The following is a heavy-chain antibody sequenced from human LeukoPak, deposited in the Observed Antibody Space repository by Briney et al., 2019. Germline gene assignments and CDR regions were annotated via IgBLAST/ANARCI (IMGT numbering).Heavy chain of an antibody. CDR1: GYSFTNYW. CDR2: IYPGDSDT. CDR3: ARPLLDSGDHGDF. D-gene: IGHD4-17*01. J-gene: IGHJ4*02. V-gene: IGHV5-51*01. Sequence: GESLKISCKASGYSFTNYWIGWVRQLSGKGLEWMGIIYPGDSDTRYSPSFQGQVTISADKSISTAYLQWSSLKASDTAMYYCARPLLDSGDHGDFWGQGTLVTVSS.